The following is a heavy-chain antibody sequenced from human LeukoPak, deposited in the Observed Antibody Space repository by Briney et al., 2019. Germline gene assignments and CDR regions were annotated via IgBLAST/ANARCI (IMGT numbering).Heavy chain of an antibody. CDR1: GGSISSGGYY. D-gene: IGHD3-10*01. V-gene: IGHV4-30-2*01. Sequence: PSQTLSLTCTVSGGSISSGGYYWSWIRQPPGKGLEWIGYIYHSGSTYYNPSLKSRVTISVDRSKNQFSLKLSSVTAADTAVYYCARTSRLLWFGEPQYYFDYWGQGTLVTVSS. CDR3: ARTSRLLWFGEPQYYFDY. CDR2: IYHSGST. J-gene: IGHJ4*02.